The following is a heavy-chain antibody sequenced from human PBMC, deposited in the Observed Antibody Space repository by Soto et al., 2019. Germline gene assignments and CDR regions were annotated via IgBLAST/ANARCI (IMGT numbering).Heavy chain of an antibody. V-gene: IGHV1-2*04. J-gene: IGHJ4*02. CDR1: GYTFTGYY. CDR3: ARRSSWTEYYFDY. D-gene: IGHD6-13*01. Sequence: ASVKVSCKASGYTFTGYYMHWVRQAPGQGLEWMGWINPNSGGTNYAQKFQGWVTMTRDTSISTAYMELSRLRSDDTAVYYCARRSSWTEYYFDYWGQGTLVTVSS. CDR2: INPNSGGT.